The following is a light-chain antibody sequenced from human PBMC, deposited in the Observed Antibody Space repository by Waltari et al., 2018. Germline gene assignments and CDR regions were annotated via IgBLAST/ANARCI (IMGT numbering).Light chain of an antibody. CDR2: RVH. J-gene: IGLJ2*01. Sequence: QSTLTQPPSASGTPGQRVTISCSGGSSKLGFYPFHCYQPLPATAPKSLISRVHQLPSGVPGRFAGSKSGTSASLAISGLQSEDEAVDSCSAWDASFNGPVFGGGTKLTVL. CDR1: SSKLGFYP. V-gene: IGLV1-44*01. CDR3: SAWDASFNGPV.